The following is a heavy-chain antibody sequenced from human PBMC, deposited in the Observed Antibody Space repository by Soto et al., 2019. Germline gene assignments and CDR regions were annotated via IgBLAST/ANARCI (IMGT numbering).Heavy chain of an antibody. CDR1: GGTFSSCA. D-gene: IGHD3-10*01. CDR3: AKHYRGYYYYGMDV. CDR2: IIPIFGTA. V-gene: IGHV1-69*13. Sequence: GASVKVSCKASGGTFSSCAISWVRQAPGQGLEWMGGIIPIFGTANYAQKFQGRVTITADESTSTAYMELSSLRSEDTAVYYCAKHYRGYYYYGMDVWGQGTTVTVSS. J-gene: IGHJ6*02.